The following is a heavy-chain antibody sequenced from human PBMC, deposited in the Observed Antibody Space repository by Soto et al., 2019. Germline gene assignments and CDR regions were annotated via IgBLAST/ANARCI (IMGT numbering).Heavy chain of an antibody. J-gene: IGHJ6*02. Sequence: SVKVSCKASGGTFSSYAISWVRQAPGQGLEWMGGIIPIFGTANYAQKFQGRVTITADESTSTAYMELSSLRSEDTAVYYCARDSSGYYSYYYYGMDVWGQGTTVTSP. V-gene: IGHV1-69*13. CDR2: IIPIFGTA. CDR1: GGTFSSYA. D-gene: IGHD3-22*01. CDR3: ARDSSGYYSYYYYGMDV.